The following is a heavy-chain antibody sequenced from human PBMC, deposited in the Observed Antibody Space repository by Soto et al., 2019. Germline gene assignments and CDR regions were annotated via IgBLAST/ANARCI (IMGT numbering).Heavy chain of an antibody. CDR1: GFTFSNYW. J-gene: IGHJ4*02. V-gene: IGHV3-74*03. D-gene: IGHD7-27*01. CDR2: VNSDGTST. CDR3: TRGGTTKTYWGLSSY. Sequence: EVQLVESGGGLVQPGGSLRLSCAASGFTFSNYWIHWVRQVPGKGLVWVSRVNSDGTSTSYADFVKGRFTITRDNAKNTVYLQMDNLGADDTAVYSCTRGGTTKTYWGLSSYWGQGALVAVSS.